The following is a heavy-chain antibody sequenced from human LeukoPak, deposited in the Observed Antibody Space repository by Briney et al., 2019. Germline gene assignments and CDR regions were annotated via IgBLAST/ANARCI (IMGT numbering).Heavy chain of an antibody. CDR2: IYPGDSET. V-gene: IGHV5-51*01. J-gene: IGHJ4*02. CDR1: GYSFSTHW. CDR3: ARSSPYGSGTYYGVNFDY. Sequence: PGESLKISCKGSGYSFSTHWIAWVRQRPGKGLEWPGIIYPGDSETRYSPSFQDQVTILADESISTAYLQWSTLKASDTAMYYCARSSPYGSGTYYGVNFDYWGQGTLVTVSS. D-gene: IGHD3-10*01.